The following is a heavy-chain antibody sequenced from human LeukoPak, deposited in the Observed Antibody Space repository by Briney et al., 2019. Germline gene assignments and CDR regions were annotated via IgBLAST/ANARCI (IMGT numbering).Heavy chain of an antibody. Sequence: GGSLRLSCAASGFTFTSYRMTWVRQAPGKGLEWVSSISSTSGYIFYADSVQGRFTISRDNAKSSLYLQTNSLRAEDTAVYYCARENGDYADAFDIWGQGTMVTVSS. CDR2: ISSTSGYI. D-gene: IGHD4-17*01. V-gene: IGHV3-21*01. J-gene: IGHJ3*02. CDR3: ARENGDYADAFDI. CDR1: GFTFTSYR.